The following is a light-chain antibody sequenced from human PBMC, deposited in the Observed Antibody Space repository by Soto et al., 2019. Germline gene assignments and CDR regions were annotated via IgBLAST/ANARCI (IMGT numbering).Light chain of an antibody. CDR1: QSLTWY. V-gene: IGKV1-39*01. CDR3: QQSHSAPYT. CDR2: AAS. J-gene: IGKJ2*01. Sequence: DIQLTQSPSSLSASVGDRVTIACRASQSLTWYLNWYQQKPGEAPTLLISAASNLHRGVPSRFSGSGSGTDFTLIINNLQPADFATYYCQQSHSAPYTFAQGTKVEIK.